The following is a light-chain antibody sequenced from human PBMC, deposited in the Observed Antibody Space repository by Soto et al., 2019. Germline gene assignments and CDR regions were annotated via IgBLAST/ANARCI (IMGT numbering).Light chain of an antibody. J-gene: IGLJ1*01. CDR1: SSSIGAGYD. Sequence: QSVLTQPPSVSGAPGQRVTISCAGSSSSIGAGYDVHWYQQLPGAAPKLLIYANSNRPSGVPDRFSGSKSGTSASLAITGLQAEDEADYYCAAWDDSLNGSYVFGTGTKVTVL. V-gene: IGLV1-40*01. CDR2: ANS. CDR3: AAWDDSLNGSYV.